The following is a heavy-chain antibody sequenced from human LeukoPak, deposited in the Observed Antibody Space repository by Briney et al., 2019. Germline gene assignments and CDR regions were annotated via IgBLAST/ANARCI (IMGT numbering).Heavy chain of an antibody. CDR1: GYTFTGYY. CDR3: ARVREGSGSSLRCSFDP. D-gene: IGHD2-15*01. Sequence: AASVKVSCKASGYTFTGYYMHWVRQAPGQGLEWMGWINPNSGGTNYAQKFQGRVTMTRDTSISTAYMELSRLRSDDTAVYYCARVREGSGSSLRCSFDPWGQGTLVTVSS. CDR2: INPNSGGT. V-gene: IGHV1-2*02. J-gene: IGHJ5*02.